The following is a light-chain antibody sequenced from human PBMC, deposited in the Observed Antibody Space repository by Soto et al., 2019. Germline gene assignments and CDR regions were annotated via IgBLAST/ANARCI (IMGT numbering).Light chain of an antibody. CDR2: AAS. J-gene: IGKJ4*01. V-gene: IGKV1-9*01. CDR3: QQLNSYPFLT. Sequence: DIQLTQSPSFLSASVRDRVTITCRASQGISSYLAWYQQKPGKAPKLLIYAASTLQSGVPSRFSGSGSGTEFTLTISSLQPEDFATYYCQQLNSYPFLTFGGGTKVEIK. CDR1: QGISSY.